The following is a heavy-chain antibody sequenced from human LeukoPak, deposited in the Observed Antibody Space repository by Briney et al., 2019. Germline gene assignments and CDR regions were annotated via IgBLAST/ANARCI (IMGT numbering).Heavy chain of an antibody. Sequence: GGSLRLSCAASGFTFSSYGMHWVRQAPGKGLEWVSGISGSGGITYYADSVKGRFTISRDNSKNTLYLQMNSLRAEDTAVYYCARIGVVIIKYYFDYWGQGTLVTVSS. CDR2: ISGSGGIT. V-gene: IGHV3-23*01. CDR1: GFTFSSYG. D-gene: IGHD3-22*01. J-gene: IGHJ4*02. CDR3: ARIGVVIIKYYFDY.